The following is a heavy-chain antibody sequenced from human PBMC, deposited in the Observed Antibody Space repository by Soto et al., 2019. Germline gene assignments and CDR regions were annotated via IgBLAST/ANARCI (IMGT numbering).Heavy chain of an antibody. V-gene: IGHV3-23*01. J-gene: IGHJ4*02. CDR3: AKLIVVVPAAVPPAVY. Sequence: GGSLRLSYAASGFTFSSYAMSWVRQAPGKGLEWVSAISGSGGSTYYADSVKGRFTISRDNSKNTLYLQMNSLRAEDTAVYYCAKLIVVVPAAVPPAVYWGQGTLVTVSS. CDR1: GFTFSSYA. D-gene: IGHD2-2*01. CDR2: ISGSGGST.